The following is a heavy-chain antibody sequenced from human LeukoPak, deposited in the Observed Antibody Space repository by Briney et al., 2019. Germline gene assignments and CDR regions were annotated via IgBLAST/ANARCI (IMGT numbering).Heavy chain of an antibody. Sequence: ASVKVSCKVSGYTLTELSMHWVRQAPGKGLEWMGGFDPEDGETIYAQRFQGRVTMTEDTSTDTAYMELSSLRSEDTAVYYCAIRYQWELLPIFDYWGQGTLVTVSS. CDR1: GYTLTELS. V-gene: IGHV1-24*01. J-gene: IGHJ4*02. CDR2: FDPEDGET. D-gene: IGHD1-26*01. CDR3: AIRYQWELLPIFDY.